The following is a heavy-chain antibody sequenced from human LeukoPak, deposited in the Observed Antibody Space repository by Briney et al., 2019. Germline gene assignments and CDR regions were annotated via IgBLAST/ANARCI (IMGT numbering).Heavy chain of an antibody. Sequence: SENLSLTCTVSGGSISGHFWSWVRQPPGKGLEWIGHIYYSGSTTYNPSLKSRVTISVDTSKNQFSLKVSSVTAADTAVYFCAKIGGDSDHWGQGTLVTASS. D-gene: IGHD2-21*01. CDR3: AKIGGDSDH. J-gene: IGHJ4*02. CDR2: IYYSGST. CDR1: GGSISGHF. V-gene: IGHV4-59*08.